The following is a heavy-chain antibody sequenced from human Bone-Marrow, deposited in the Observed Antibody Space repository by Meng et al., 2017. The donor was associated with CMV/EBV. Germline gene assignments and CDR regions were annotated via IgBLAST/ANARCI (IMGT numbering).Heavy chain of an antibody. CDR3: ARDGYSSSFFDD. J-gene: IGHJ4*02. CDR1: GFTFSSYS. V-gene: IGHV3-21*01. D-gene: IGHD6-6*01. Sequence: GESLKISCAASGFTFSSYSMNWVRQAPGKGLEWVSSISSSSSYIYYADSVKGRFTISRDNAKNSLYLQMNSLRAEDTAVYYCARDGYSSSFFDDWGQGTLVTVSS. CDR2: ISSSSSYI.